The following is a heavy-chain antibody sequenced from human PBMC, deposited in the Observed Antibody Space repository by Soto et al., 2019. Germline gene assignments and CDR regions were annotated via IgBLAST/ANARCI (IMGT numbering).Heavy chain of an antibody. J-gene: IGHJ4*02. D-gene: IGHD2-15*01. CDR3: ARDRRYCSGGSCYSGGGY. V-gene: IGHV1-69*12. CDR2: IIPIFGTA. Sequence: QVQLVQSGAEVKKPGSSVKVSCKASGGTFSSYAISWVRQAPGQGLEWMGGIIPIFGTANYAQKFQGRVTITADESTSTAYMGLSSLRSEDTAVYYCARDRRYCSGGSCYSGGGYWGQGTLVTVSS. CDR1: GGTFSSYA.